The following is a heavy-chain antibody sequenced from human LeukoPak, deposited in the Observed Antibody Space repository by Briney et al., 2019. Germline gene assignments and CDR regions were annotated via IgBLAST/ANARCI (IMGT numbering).Heavy chain of an antibody. CDR2: ISYDGSNK. D-gene: IGHD1-26*01. V-gene: IGHV3-30*04. CDR3: ARLRSSGGFEDY. Sequence: GGSLRLSCAASGFTFSSYAMHWVRQAPGKGLEWVAVISYDGSNKYYADSVKGRFTISRDNSKNTLYLQMNSLRAEDTAVYYCARLRSSGGFEDYWGQGTLVTVSS. CDR1: GFTFSSYA. J-gene: IGHJ4*02.